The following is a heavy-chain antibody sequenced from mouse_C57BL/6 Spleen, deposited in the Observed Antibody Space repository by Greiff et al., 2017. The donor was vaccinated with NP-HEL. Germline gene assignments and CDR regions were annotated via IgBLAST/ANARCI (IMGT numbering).Heavy chain of an antibody. Sequence: VHVKQPGPELVKPGASVKISCKASGYSFTGYYMNWVKQSPEKSLEWIGEINPSTGGTTYNQKFKGKATLTVDKSSSTAYMQLKSLTSEDSAVYYSDSLRQGSSFDYWGQGTTLTVSS. CDR2: INPSTGGT. D-gene: IGHD1-2*01. CDR1: GYSFTGYY. V-gene: IGHV1-42*01. J-gene: IGHJ2*01. CDR3: DSLRQGSSFDY.